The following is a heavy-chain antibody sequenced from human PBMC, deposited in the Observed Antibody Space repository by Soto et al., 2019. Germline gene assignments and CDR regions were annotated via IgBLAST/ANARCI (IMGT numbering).Heavy chain of an antibody. J-gene: IGHJ4*02. Sequence: WGSLRLSCAASGFTFCSYAMQRVRQAPGKGLEWVAVISYDGSNNYYAESVKGRVTISRDKYKNTLYLQMNSLRGLYTAVYYSARHREWKQLLLDYCAERTLVTV. V-gene: IGHV3-30*07. CDR2: ISYDGSNN. D-gene: IGHD1-26*01. CDR1: GFTFCSYA. CDR3: ARHREWKQLLLDY.